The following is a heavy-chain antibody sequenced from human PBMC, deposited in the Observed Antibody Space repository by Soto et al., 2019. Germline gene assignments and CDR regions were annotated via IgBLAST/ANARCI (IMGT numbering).Heavy chain of an antibody. Sequence: QAPGQGLEWMGWISAYNGNTNYAQKLQGRVTMTTDTSTSTAYMELRSLRSDDTAVYYCARRRYSRSYHTWGQGPLVT. CDR2: ISAYNGNT. V-gene: IGHV1-18*01. J-gene: IGHJ5*02. CDR3: ARRRYSRSYHT. D-gene: IGHD1-26*01.